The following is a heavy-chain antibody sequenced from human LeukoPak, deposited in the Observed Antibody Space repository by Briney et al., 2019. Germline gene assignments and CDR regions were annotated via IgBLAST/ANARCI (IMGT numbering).Heavy chain of an antibody. D-gene: IGHD3-16*02. CDR1: GGSFSGYY. V-gene: IGHV4-34*01. CDR3: ARGRTTYDYVWGSYRPPDY. CDR2: INHRGST. Sequence: SETLSLTCAVYGGSFSGYYWNWIRQPPGKGLEWIGEINHRGSTNYNPSLKSRVTISVDTSKKQFSLKLSSVTAADTAVYYCARGRTTYDYVWGSYRPPDYRGQGTLVTVSS. J-gene: IGHJ4*02.